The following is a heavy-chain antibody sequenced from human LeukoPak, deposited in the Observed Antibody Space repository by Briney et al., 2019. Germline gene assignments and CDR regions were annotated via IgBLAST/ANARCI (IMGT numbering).Heavy chain of an antibody. Sequence: SETLSLTCTVSGGFISSYYWSWIRQPPGKGLEWIGYIYYSGSTNYNPSLKSRVTISVDTSKNQFSLKLSSVTAADTAVYYCTRGRIQFDYWGQGALVTVSS. V-gene: IGHV4-59*01. CDR2: IYYSGST. CDR3: TRGRIQFDY. D-gene: IGHD1-1*01. J-gene: IGHJ4*02. CDR1: GGFISSYY.